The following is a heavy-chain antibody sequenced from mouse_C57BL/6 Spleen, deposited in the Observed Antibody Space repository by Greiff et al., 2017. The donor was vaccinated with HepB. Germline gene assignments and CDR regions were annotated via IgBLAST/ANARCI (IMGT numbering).Heavy chain of an antibody. J-gene: IGHJ1*03. CDR3: ARGHSNLDWYFDV. CDR1: GYTFTDYN. Sequence: EVQLQESGPELVKPGASVKIPCKASGYTFTDYNMDWVKQSHGKSLEWIGDINPNNGGTIYNQKFKGKATLTVDKSSSTAYMELRSLTSEDTAVYYWARGHSNLDWYFDVWGTGTTVTVSS. CDR2: INPNNGGT. V-gene: IGHV1-18*01. D-gene: IGHD2-5*01.